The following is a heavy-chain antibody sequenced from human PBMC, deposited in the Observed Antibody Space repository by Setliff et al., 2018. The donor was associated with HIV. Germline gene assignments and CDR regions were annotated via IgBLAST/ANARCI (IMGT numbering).Heavy chain of an antibody. D-gene: IGHD6-6*01. V-gene: IGHV4-31*01. Sequence: SETLSLTCTVSGDSITNNNFFWTWVRQDPGKGLEWIGYIYFSGSATYNPSLKSPVSISVDTSKNQFSLRLSSVTAADTAVYYCARSGSSSPYYFDYWGQGTLVTVSS. CDR1: GDSITNNNFF. CDR2: IYFSGSA. J-gene: IGHJ4*02. CDR3: ARSGSSSPYYFDY.